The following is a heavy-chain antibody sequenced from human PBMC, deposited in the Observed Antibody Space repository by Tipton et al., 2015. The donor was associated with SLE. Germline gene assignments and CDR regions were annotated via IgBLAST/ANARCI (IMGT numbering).Heavy chain of an antibody. D-gene: IGHD6-13*01. J-gene: IGHJ1*01. V-gene: IGHV4-31*11. CDR3: ARSGLYSSSWDVEYFQH. CDR1: GGSFSGYY. CDR2: IYYSGST. Sequence: TLSLTCAVYGGSFSGYYWSWIRQHPGKGLEWIGYIYYSGSTYYNPSLKSRVTISVDTSKNQFSLKLSSVTAADTAVYYCARSGLYSSSWDVEYFQHWGQGTLVTVSS.